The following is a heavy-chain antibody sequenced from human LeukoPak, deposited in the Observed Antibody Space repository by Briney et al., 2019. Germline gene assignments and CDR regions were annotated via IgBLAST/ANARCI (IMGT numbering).Heavy chain of an antibody. CDR3: ARVPGYSSGWYFDY. D-gene: IGHD6-19*01. J-gene: IGHJ4*02. Sequence: GRSLRLSCAASGFPFSSYAMHGVRQAPGKGLEWVEVISYDGSNKYYADSVKGRFTISRDNSKNTLYLQMNSLRAKDTAVYYCARVPGYSSGWYFDYWGQETLVTVSS. CDR2: ISYDGSNK. CDR1: GFPFSSYA. V-gene: IGHV3-30*04.